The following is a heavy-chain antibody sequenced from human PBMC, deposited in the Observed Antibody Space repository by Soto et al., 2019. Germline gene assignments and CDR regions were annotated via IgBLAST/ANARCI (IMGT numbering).Heavy chain of an antibody. D-gene: IGHD2-15*01. J-gene: IGHJ4*02. CDR2: INPNSGGT. CDR1: GYTFTGYY. CDR3: ARGPGDCSGGSCYYFDY. V-gene: IGHV1-2*02. Sequence: QVQLVQSGAEVKKPGASVKVSCKASGYTFTGYYMHWVRQAPGQGLEWMGWINPNSGGTNYAQKFQGRVTMTRDTSISTAYMELSRLRSDDTAVYYCARGPGDCSGGSCYYFDYWGQGTLVTVSS.